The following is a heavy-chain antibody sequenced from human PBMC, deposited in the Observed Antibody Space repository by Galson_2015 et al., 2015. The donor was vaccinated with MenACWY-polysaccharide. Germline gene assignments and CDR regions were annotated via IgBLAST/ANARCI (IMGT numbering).Heavy chain of an antibody. CDR3: AREYCSRTSCQLIDC. J-gene: IGHJ4*02. CDR2: ISYDATNK. Sequence: SLRLSCAASGFTFSSYAMHWVRRAPGKGLEWVTIISYDATNKYYADSVKGRFAISRDNSKNTLYLQMNSLRAEDTAVYYCAREYCSRTSCQLIDCWGQGTLVTVSS. D-gene: IGHD2-2*01. V-gene: IGHV3-30*09. CDR1: GFTFSSYA.